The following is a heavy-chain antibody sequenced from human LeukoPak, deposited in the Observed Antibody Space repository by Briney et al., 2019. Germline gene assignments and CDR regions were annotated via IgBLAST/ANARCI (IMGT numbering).Heavy chain of an antibody. D-gene: IGHD5-24*01. Sequence: GGSLRLSCAASGFTVSSNYMSWVRQAPGKGLEWVSVIYSGGSTYYADSVKGRFTISRDNSKNTLYLQMNSLRAEDTAVYYCARDSIRDGYKPLDYWGQGTLVTVSS. CDR3: ARDSIRDGYKPLDY. J-gene: IGHJ4*02. CDR1: GFTVSSNY. CDR2: IYSGGST. V-gene: IGHV3-53*01.